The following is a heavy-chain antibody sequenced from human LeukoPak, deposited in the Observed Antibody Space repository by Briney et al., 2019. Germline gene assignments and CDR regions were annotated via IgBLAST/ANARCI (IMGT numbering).Heavy chain of an antibody. D-gene: IGHD4-17*01. CDR3: ARDYGEGGYYFDY. J-gene: IGHJ4*02. CDR2: ISSDGSST. CDR1: GFTFSTYW. V-gene: IGHV3-74*01. Sequence: PGGSLRLSCAASGFTFSTYWMHWVRQAPGKGLVWLSRISSDGSSTNYADSVKGRFTISRDNAKNTLYLQMNSLRAEDTAVYYCARDYGEGGYYFDYWDQGTLVTVSS.